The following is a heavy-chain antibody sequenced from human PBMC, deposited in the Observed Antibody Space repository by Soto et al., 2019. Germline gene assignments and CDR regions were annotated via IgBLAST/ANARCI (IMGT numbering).Heavy chain of an antibody. V-gene: IGHV3-21*01. Sequence: GGSLRLSCAASGFTFSSYSMNWVRQAPGKGLEWVSSLNTNSHYIYYADSVKGRFTISRDNGKNSLYLQMNSLRAEDTAVYYCARNVPGANSPFEYWGQGTLVTVSS. CDR2: LNTNSHYI. CDR3: ARNVPGANSPFEY. J-gene: IGHJ4*02. D-gene: IGHD2-21*01. CDR1: GFTFSSYS.